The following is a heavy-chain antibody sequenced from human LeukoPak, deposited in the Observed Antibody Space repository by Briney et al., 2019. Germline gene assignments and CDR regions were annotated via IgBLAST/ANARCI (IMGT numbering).Heavy chain of an antibody. CDR3: ARDRGYSGYDYCYFDY. J-gene: IGHJ4*02. CDR1: GYTFTGYY. D-gene: IGHD5-12*01. V-gene: IGHV1-2*02. CDR2: INPNSGGT. Sequence: SVKVSCKASGYTFTGYYMHWVRQAPGQGLEWMGWINPNSGGTNYAQKFQGRVTMTRDTSISTAYMELSRLRSDDTAVYYCARDRGYSGYDYCYFDYWGQGTLVTVSS.